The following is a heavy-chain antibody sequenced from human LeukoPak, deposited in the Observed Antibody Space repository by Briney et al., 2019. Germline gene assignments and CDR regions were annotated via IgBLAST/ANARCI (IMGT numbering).Heavy chain of an antibody. D-gene: IGHD6-19*01. Sequence: SQTLSLTCTVSGGSISSGGYYWSWIRQHPGTGLEWIGYIYYSGGTYYNPSLKSRVTISVDTSKNQFSLKLSSVTAADTAVYYCARAVAVSYFDYWGQGTLVTVSS. CDR3: ARAVAVSYFDY. CDR2: IYYSGGT. V-gene: IGHV4-31*03. J-gene: IGHJ4*02. CDR1: GGSISSGGYY.